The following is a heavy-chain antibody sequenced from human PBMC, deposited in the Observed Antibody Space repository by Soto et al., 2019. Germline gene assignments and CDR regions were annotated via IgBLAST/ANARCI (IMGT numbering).Heavy chain of an antibody. CDR1: GGSISPFY. CDR3: ARVGGVAARTFDY. Sequence: SETLSLTCTVSGGSISPFYWSWVRQPPGKGLEWIGYPYYSGNTNYTPSRKSRVTISVDASKNQVSLRLTSVTAADTAVYYCARVGGVAARTFDYWGQGTVVTVS. V-gene: IGHV4-59*01. J-gene: IGHJ4*02. D-gene: IGHD2-15*01. CDR2: PYYSGNT.